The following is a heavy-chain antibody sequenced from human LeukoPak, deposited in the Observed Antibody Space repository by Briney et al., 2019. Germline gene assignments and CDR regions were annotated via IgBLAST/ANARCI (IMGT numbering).Heavy chain of an antibody. CDR3: ATLRSIVGATNGGYYFDY. D-gene: IGHD1-26*01. V-gene: IGHV1-3*01. CDR2: INAGDGNT. CDR1: GYTFTSYA. Sequence: GASVKVSCKASGYTFTSYAMHWVRQAPGQRLEWMGWINAGDGNTKYSQKFQGRVTITRDTSASTAYMELSSLRSEDTAVYYCATLRSIVGATNGGYYFDYWGQGTLVTVSS. J-gene: IGHJ4*02.